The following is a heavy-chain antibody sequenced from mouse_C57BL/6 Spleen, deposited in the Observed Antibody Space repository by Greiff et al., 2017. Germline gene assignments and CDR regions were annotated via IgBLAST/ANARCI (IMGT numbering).Heavy chain of an antibody. CDR3: TRSGSHYFDY. J-gene: IGHJ2*01. V-gene: IGHV1-15*01. CDR1: GYTFTDYE. D-gene: IGHD1-1*01. Sequence: QVQLQQSGAELVRPGASVTLSCKASGYTFTDYEMHWVKQTPVHGLEWIGAIDPETGGTAYNQKFKGKAILTADKSSSTAYMELRCLTSEDSAVYYCTRSGSHYFDYWGQGTTLTVSS. CDR2: IDPETGGT.